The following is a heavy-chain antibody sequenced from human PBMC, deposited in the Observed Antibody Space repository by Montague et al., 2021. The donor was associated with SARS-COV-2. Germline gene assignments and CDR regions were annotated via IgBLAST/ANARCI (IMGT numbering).Heavy chain of an antibody. CDR1: GGSISGFY. CDR3: VRLLRSCTNGVCRTYYYYALDV. Sequence: SETLSLTCTVSGGSISGFYWSWIRQPPGKGLEWIGYIYYSGSTKYNPSLESRVAVSVDRSKNQVSLKLTSVTAADTAVYYCVRLLRSCTNGVCRTYYYYALDVWGQGTTVTVSS. J-gene: IGHJ6*02. CDR2: IYYSGST. V-gene: IGHV4-59*01. D-gene: IGHD2-8*01.